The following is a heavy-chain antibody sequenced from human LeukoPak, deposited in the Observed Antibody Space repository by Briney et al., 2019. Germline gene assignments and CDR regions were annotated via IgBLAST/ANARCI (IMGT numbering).Heavy chain of an antibody. J-gene: IGHJ4*02. D-gene: IGHD3-3*01. CDR3: AREGKDYDFWSGYYLDPSLAEYYFDY. V-gene: IGHV1-18*01. Sequence: ASVKVSCKASGGTFSSYAISWVRQAPGQGLEWMGWISAYNGNTNYAQKLQGRVTMTTDTSTSTAYMELRSLRSDDTAVYYCAREGKDYDFWSGYYLDPSLAEYYFDYWGQGTLVTVSS. CDR2: ISAYNGNT. CDR1: GGTFSSYA.